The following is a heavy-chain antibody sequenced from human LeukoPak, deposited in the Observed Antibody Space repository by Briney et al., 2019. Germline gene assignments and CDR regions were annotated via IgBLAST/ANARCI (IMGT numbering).Heavy chain of an antibody. CDR3: ARGRSYYDSSGFPEFDY. CDR2: INHSGST. CDR1: GGSFGGYY. Sequence: KPSETLSLTCAVYGGSFGGYYWSWIRQPPGKGLEWIGEINHSGSTNYNPSLKSRVTISVDTSKNQFSLKLSSVTAADTAVYYCARGRSYYDSSGFPEFDYWGQGTLVTVSS. V-gene: IGHV4-34*01. J-gene: IGHJ4*02. D-gene: IGHD3-22*01.